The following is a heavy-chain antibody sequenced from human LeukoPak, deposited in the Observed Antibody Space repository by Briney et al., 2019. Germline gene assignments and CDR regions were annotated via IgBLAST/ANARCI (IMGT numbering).Heavy chain of an antibody. CDR1: GFTFRSYA. Sequence: GGSLRLSCAASGFTFRSYAMNWVRQAPGKGLEWVSGISGSGGGTYYADSVKGRFTISRDNSKNTLYLQMNSLRAEDTAVYYCAKDPYGDYVRYFDYWGQGTLVTVSS. J-gene: IGHJ4*02. CDR3: AKDPYGDYVRYFDY. V-gene: IGHV3-23*01. D-gene: IGHD4-17*01. CDR2: ISGSGGGT.